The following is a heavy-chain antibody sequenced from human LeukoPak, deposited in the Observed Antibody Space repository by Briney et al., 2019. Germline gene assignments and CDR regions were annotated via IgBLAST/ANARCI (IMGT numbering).Heavy chain of an antibody. V-gene: IGHV4-38-2*02. CDR2: IYHSGST. Sequence: SETLSLTCTVSGYSISSGYYWGWIRPPPGKGLEWIGSIYHSGSTYYNPSLKSRVTISVDTSKNQFSLKLSSVTAADTAVYYCARTTTVRGTYYMDVWGKGTTVTVSS. J-gene: IGHJ6*03. D-gene: IGHD3-10*01. CDR1: GYSISSGYY. CDR3: ARTTTVRGTYYMDV.